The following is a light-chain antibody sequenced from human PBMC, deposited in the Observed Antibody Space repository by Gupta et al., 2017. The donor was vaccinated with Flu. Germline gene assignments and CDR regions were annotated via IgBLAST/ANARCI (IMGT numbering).Light chain of an antibody. J-gene: IGLJ3*02. V-gene: IGLV1-47*02. CDR2: GNN. CDR3: ASCYVSLSCWV. Sequence: RDTISFSASSSTIGSNYVHCYHHLPVTSPNLLIHGNNQRPSVTPDRFSGSKSGTSATLTISGLRAEDAVDYYCASCYVSLSCWVFGGGTKLTVL. CDR1: SSTIGSNY.